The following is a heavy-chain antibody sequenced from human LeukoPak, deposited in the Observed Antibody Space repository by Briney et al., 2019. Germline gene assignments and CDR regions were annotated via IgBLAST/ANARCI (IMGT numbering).Heavy chain of an antibody. CDR1: GGTFSSYA. CDR3: ARDSLEMATPKYYFDY. J-gene: IGHJ4*02. D-gene: IGHD5-24*01. V-gene: IGHV1-69*05. Sequence: SVKVSCKASGGTFSSYAISWVRQAPGQGLEWMGGIIPIFGTANYAQKFQGRVTITTDESTSTAYMELSSLRSEDTAVYYCARDSLEMATPKYYFDYWGRGTLVTVSS. CDR2: IIPIFGTA.